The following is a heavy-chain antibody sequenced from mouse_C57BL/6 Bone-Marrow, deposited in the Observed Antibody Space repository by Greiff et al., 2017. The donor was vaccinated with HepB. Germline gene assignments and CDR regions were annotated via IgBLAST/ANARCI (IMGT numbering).Heavy chain of an antibody. CDR3: ARWGYYGSSYRYFDV. CDR1: GYTFTSYW. D-gene: IGHD1-1*01. Sequence: VQLQQPGAELVKPGASVKLSCKASGYTFTSYWMQWVKQRPGQGLEWIGEIDPSDSYTNYNQKFKGKATLTVDTSSSTAYMQLSSLTSEDSAVYYCARWGYYGSSYRYFDVWGTGTTVTVSS. J-gene: IGHJ1*03. CDR2: IDPSDSYT. V-gene: IGHV1-50*01.